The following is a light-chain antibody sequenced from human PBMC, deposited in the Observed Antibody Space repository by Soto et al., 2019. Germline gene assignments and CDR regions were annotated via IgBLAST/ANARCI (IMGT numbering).Light chain of an antibody. CDR2: DAS. J-gene: IGKJ1*01. CDR1: QSISSW. CDR3: QQSHSTPRT. V-gene: IGKV1-39*01. Sequence: DIQMTQSPSTLSASVGDRVTITCRASQSISSWLAWYQQKPGKAPKLLIYDASSLQSGVPSRFSGSGSGTDFTLTISSLQPEDFATYSCQQSHSTPRTFGQGTKVEIK.